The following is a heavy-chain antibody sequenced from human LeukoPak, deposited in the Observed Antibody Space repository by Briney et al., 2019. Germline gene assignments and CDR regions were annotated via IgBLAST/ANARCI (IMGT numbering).Heavy chain of an antibody. Sequence: GGSLRLSCAASGFTFSSYSMNWVRQAPGKGLEWVSSISSSSSYIYYADSVKGRFTISRDNSKNTLYLQMNSLRAEDTAVYYCAREMNPGEQLVRMYYFDYWGQGTLVTVSS. D-gene: IGHD6-6*01. V-gene: IGHV3-21*01. CDR2: ISSSSSYI. CDR1: GFTFSSYS. J-gene: IGHJ4*02. CDR3: AREMNPGEQLVRMYYFDY.